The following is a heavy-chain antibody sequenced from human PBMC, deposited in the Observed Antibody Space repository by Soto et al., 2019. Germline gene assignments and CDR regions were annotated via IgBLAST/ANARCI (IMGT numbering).Heavy chain of an antibody. CDR3: ARDGSPYNWNSLRAFDY. J-gene: IGHJ4*02. CDR2: IWYDGSNK. D-gene: IGHD1-7*01. V-gene: IGHV3-33*01. CDR1: GFTFSSYG. Sequence: GGSLRLSCAASGFTFSSYGMHWVRQAPGKGLEWVAVIWYDGSNKYYADSVKGRFTISRDNSKNTLYLQMNSLRAEDTAVYYCARDGSPYNWNSLRAFDYWGQGTLVTVSS.